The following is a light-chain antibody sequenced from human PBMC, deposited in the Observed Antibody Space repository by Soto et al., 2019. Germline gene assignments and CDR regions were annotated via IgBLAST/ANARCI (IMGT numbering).Light chain of an antibody. V-gene: IGLV1-40*01. CDR1: SSNIGAGYN. Sequence: QSVLTQPPSLSGAPGQRVTISCSESSSNIGAGYNVHWYQQLPGTAPKLLIYGNTNRPSGVPDRFSGSKSGTSASLAITGLEAEDKADYYCQSYDSTVSGSRVVFGGGTKLTV. CDR3: QSYDSTVSGSRVV. CDR2: GNT. J-gene: IGLJ3*02.